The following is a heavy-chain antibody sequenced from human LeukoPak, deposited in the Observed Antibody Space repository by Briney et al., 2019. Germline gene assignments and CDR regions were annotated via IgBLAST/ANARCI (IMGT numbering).Heavy chain of an antibody. V-gene: IGHV4-34*01. CDR2: INHSGST. J-gene: IGHJ6*03. CDR1: GGSFSGYY. D-gene: IGHD3-16*01. CDR3: ARGLGDYIWGSRIHYYYYYMDV. Sequence: SETLSLTCAVYGGSFSGYYWSWICQPPGKGLEWIGEINHSGSTNYNPSLKSRVTISVDTSKNQFSLKLSSVTAADTAVYYCARGLGDYIWGSRIHYYYYYMDVWGKGTTVTVSS.